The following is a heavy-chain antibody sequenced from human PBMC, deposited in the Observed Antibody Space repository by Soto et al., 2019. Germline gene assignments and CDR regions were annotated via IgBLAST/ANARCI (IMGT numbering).Heavy chain of an antibody. J-gene: IGHJ6*02. CDR1: GFSFSSYA. Sequence: GGSLRLSCAASGFSFSSYAVSWVRQAPGKGLEWVSAISGSGGSTYYADSVKGRFTISRDNSKNTLYLQMNSLRAEDTAVYYCAKAVEDDFWSGYYGYYYYGMDVWGQGTTLTVSS. CDR3: AKAVEDDFWSGYYGYYYYGMDV. CDR2: ISGSGGST. D-gene: IGHD3-3*01. V-gene: IGHV3-23*01.